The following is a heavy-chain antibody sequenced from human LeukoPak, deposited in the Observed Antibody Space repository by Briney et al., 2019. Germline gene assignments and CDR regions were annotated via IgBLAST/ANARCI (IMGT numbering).Heavy chain of an antibody. J-gene: IGHJ6*03. CDR2: INHSGST. CDR1: GGSFSGYY. CDR3: ARDYGGNSASHFRNYYYYYMDV. V-gene: IGHV4-34*01. D-gene: IGHD4-23*01. Sequence: KSSETLSLTCAVYGGSFSGYYWSWIRQPPGKGLEWIGEINHSGSTNYNPSLKSRVTISVDTSKNQFSLKLSSVTAADTAVYYCARDYGGNSASHFRNYYYYYMDVWGKGTTVTVSS.